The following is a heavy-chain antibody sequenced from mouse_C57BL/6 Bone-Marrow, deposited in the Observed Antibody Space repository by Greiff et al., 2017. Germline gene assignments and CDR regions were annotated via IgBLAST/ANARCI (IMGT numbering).Heavy chain of an antibody. CDR3: ARRVVAPYYYAMDY. CDR1: GYTFTDYY. D-gene: IGHD1-1*01. J-gene: IGHJ4*01. Sequence: EVQLQQSGPVLVKPGASVKMSCKASGYTFTDYYMNWVKQSHGKSLEWIGVINPYNGGTSYNQKFKGKATLPVDKSSSTAYMELNSLTSEYSAVYYCARRVVAPYYYAMDYWGQGTSVTVSS. V-gene: IGHV1-19*01. CDR2: INPYNGGT.